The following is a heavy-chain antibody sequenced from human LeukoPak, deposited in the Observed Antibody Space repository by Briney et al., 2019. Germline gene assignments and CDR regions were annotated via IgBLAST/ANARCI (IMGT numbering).Heavy chain of an antibody. CDR2: IHSIETIN. CDR3: ASPKSSYSGSGTLPLDY. J-gene: IGHJ4*02. CDR1: GYRFTSYW. D-gene: IGHD3-10*01. V-gene: IGHV5-10-1*01. Sequence: GDSLKISCKVSGYRFTSYWINWVRQMPGKGLEWMGSIHSIETINNYSPSFQGHVTISADKSLSTAYLHWSRLRASDTAMYYCASPKSSYSGSGTLPLDYWGQGTLVT.